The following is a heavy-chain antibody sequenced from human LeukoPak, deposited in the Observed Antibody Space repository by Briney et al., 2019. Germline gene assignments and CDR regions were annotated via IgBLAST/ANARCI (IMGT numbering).Heavy chain of an antibody. CDR1: GFTFSSYA. V-gene: IGHV3-30-3*02. D-gene: IGHD4-17*01. J-gene: IGHJ4*02. CDR2: ISYDGSNK. Sequence: GRSLRLSCAASGFTFSSYAMHWVRQAPGKGLEWVAVISYDGSNKYYADSVKGRFTISRDNSKNTLYLQMNSLRAEDTAVYYCAKWENDYGDYEGIDYWGQGTLVTVSS. CDR3: AKWENDYGDYEGIDY.